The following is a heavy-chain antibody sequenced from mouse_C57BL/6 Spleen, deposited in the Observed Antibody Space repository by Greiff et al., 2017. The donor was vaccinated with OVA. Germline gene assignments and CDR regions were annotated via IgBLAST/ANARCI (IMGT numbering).Heavy chain of an antibody. J-gene: IGHJ4*01. CDR3: ARHEDGVYGHYYAMDY. D-gene: IGHD1-1*01. CDR1: GYTFTEYT. V-gene: IGHV1-62-2*01. Sequence: VKLVESGAELVKPGASVKLSCKASGYTFTEYTIHWVKQRSGQGLEWIGWFYPGSGSIKYNEKFKDKATLTADKSSSTVYMELSRLTSEDSAVYFCARHEDGVYGHYYAMDYWGQGTSVTVSS. CDR2: FYPGSGSI.